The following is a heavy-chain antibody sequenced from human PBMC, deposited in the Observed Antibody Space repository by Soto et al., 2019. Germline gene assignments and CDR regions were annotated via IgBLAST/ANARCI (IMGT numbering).Heavy chain of an antibody. Sequence: QVQLQQSGPGLLKPSQTLSLTCDVSGYSVSTYSAAWNWIRQSPSRGLEWLGRTYFNSKWYNDYAVSVESRITIHPDTSKHQFSLQLTSVTAKDTAVYFCARAWGSGWYLDHWGQGTLVTVSS. CDR2: TYFNSKWYN. D-gene: IGHD6-19*01. V-gene: IGHV6-1*01. CDR3: ARAWGSGWYLDH. J-gene: IGHJ5*02. CDR1: GYSVSTYSAA.